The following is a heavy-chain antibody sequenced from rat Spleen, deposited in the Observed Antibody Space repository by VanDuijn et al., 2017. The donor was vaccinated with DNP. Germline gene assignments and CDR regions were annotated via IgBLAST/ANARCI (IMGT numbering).Heavy chain of an antibody. CDR3: ARWSNFFDY. CDR1: GYSITSNY. V-gene: IGHV3-3*01. J-gene: IGHJ2*01. Sequence: EVQLQESGPGLVKPSQSLSLTCSVTGYSITSNYWGWIRKFPGNKLEWMGSVNSAGNTNYNPSLKSRISIPRDTSKNQFFLQLNSVTTEDTATYYCARWSNFFDYWGQGVMVTVSS. CDR2: VNSAGNT.